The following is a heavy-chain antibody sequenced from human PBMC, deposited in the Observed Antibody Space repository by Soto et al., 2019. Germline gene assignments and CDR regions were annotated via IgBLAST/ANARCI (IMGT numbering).Heavy chain of an antibody. CDR3: TRGGFPYFDY. D-gene: IGHD1-26*01. J-gene: IGHJ4*02. CDR1: GFTFSTYG. CDR2: MSDDGANK. Sequence: VQLVESGGGVVQPGRSLRLSCAVSGFTFSTYGMHWVRQAPGKGLEWVAAMSDDGANKHYTGSVLGRFTISRDNSKNILYLQMDSLRDEDAAMYYCTRGGFPYFDYWGPGTLVTVSS. V-gene: IGHV3-30*03.